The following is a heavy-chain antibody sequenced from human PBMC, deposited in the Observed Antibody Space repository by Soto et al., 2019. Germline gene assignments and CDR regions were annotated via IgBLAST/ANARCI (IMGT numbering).Heavy chain of an antibody. CDR2: ISGSGGST. Sequence: GGSLRLSCAASGFTFSSYAMSWVRQAPGKGLEWVSAISGSGGSTYYADSVKGRFTISRDNSKNTPYLQMNSLRAEDTAVYYCATFPPPATVTTMGFDYWGQGTLVTVSS. CDR1: GFTFSSYA. V-gene: IGHV3-23*01. D-gene: IGHD4-17*01. CDR3: ATFPPPATVTTMGFDY. J-gene: IGHJ4*02.